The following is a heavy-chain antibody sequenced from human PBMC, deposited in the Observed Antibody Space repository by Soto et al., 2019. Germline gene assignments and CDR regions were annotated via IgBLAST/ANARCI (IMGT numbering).Heavy chain of an antibody. CDR3: VSLTKTISWNGFGADKYYFDF. V-gene: IGHV1-8*01. D-gene: IGHD1-1*01. J-gene: IGHJ4*02. CDR1: GYTFTSYD. CDR2: LNPNTGNS. Sequence: QVQLVQSGAEVRKPGASVKVSCEASGYTFTSYDIYWVRQSTGQELEWMGWLNPNTGNSGYTQKFEGRITVTSDISLKKIHMELSGMRFNGTEEYCLVSLTKTISWNGFGADKYYFDFCGQVTLVTVS.